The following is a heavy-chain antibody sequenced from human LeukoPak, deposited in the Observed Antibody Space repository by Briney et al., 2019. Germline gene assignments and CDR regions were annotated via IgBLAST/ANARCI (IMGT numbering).Heavy chain of an antibody. CDR1: GYSISSGYY. D-gene: IGHD2-8*01. J-gene: IGHJ4*02. Sequence: PSETLSLTCVVSGYSISSGYYLGWIRQPPGKGLEWIGSIYRSGSTYYNPSLRSRVTISIDTSKNQLSLNLSSVTAADTAVYYCAESRMGYWGQGTLVTVSS. CDR3: AESRMGY. V-gene: IGHV4-38-2*01. CDR2: IYRSGST.